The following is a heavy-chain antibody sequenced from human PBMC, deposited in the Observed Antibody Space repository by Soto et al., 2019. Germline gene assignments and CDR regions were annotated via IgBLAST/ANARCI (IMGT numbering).Heavy chain of an antibody. CDR2: IIPIFGTA. CDR1: GGTFSSYA. J-gene: IGHJ6*02. V-gene: IGHV1-69*06. D-gene: IGHD3-3*01. CDR3: ARVPPTADFWSDARFCYYYYGMDV. Sequence: QVQLVQSGAEVQKPGSSVKVSCKASGGTFSSYAISWVRQAPGQGLEWMGGIIPIFGTANYAQKFQGRVTITADKSTSTAYMELSSLRSEDTAVYYCARVPPTADFWSDARFCYYYYGMDVWGQGTTVTVSS.